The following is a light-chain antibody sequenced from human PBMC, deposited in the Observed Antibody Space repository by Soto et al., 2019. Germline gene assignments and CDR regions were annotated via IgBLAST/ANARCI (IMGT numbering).Light chain of an antibody. Sequence: QAVVTQEPSLTVSPGGTVTLTCGSSTGAVTSNHHPYWFQKNAGQAPRTLIYDTSNKHSWTPARFSGSLLGDKAALTLSGAQPEDEVQYYCLLSYNAARVFGGGTKLTVL. J-gene: IGLJ2*01. V-gene: IGLV7-46*01. CDR3: LLSYNAARV. CDR1: TGAVTSNHH. CDR2: DTS.